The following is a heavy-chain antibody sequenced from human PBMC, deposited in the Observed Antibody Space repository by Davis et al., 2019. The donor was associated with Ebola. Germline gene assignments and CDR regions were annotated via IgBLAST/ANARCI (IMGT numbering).Heavy chain of an antibody. V-gene: IGHV3-23*01. CDR3: AKALGYCSGGSCYSTGYFDY. J-gene: IGHJ4*02. Sequence: GESLKISCAASGFTFSSYAMSWVRQAPGKGLEWVSGISTGGGVTIYADSVKGRFTISRDNSKNTLYLQMNSLRAEDTAVYYCAKALGYCSGGSCYSTGYFDYWGQGTLVTVSS. CDR2: ISTGGGVT. D-gene: IGHD2-15*01. CDR1: GFTFSSYA.